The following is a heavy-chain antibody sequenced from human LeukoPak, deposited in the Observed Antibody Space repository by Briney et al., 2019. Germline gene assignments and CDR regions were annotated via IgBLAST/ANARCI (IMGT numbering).Heavy chain of an antibody. CDR1: GGSISSYY. CDR2: IYYSGST. Sequence: PSETLSLTCTVSGGSISSYYWSWIRQPPGKGLEWIGYIYYSGSTNYNPSLKSRVTISVDTSKNQFSLKLSSVTAADTAVYYCARSRGSWPDAFDIWGQGTMVTVSS. J-gene: IGHJ3*02. CDR3: ARSRGSWPDAFDI. D-gene: IGHD6-13*01. V-gene: IGHV4-59*01.